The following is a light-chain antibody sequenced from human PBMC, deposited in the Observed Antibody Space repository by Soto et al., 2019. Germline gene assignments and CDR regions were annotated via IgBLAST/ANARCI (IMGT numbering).Light chain of an antibody. J-gene: IGKJ5*01. CDR1: PDFHRY. V-gene: IGKV1-16*01. Sequence: QMTLSPSSLSASVGDRVTITCRASPDFHRYLAWFQQKPGKAPMSLNFAASSVQIGGPSRFSGSGSGTYFTLTSSSLQPEDFATYYCQQYDSYPLTFGHGTRLEIK. CDR2: AAS. CDR3: QQYDSYPLT.